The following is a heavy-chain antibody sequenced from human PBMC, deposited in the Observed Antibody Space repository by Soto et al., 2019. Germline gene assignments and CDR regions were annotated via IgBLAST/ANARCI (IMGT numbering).Heavy chain of an antibody. CDR1: GFTFSSYS. CDR3: ARGAYYYDSSGLSY. D-gene: IGHD3-22*01. V-gene: IGHV3-48*01. Sequence: EVQLVESGGGLVQPGGSLRLSCAASGFTFSSYSMNWVRQAPGKGLEWVSYISSSSSTIYYADSVKGRFTISRDNAKNSRHLQMNSLRAEDTAVYYCARGAYYYDSSGLSYWGQGTLVTVSS. CDR2: ISSSSSTI. J-gene: IGHJ4*02.